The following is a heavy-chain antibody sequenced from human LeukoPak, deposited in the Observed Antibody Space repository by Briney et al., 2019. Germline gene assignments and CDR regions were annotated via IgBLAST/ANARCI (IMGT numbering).Heavy chain of an antibody. CDR2: IIPIFGTA. CDR1: GYTFTSYY. D-gene: IGHD6-6*01. V-gene: IGHV1-69*13. J-gene: IGHJ4*02. CDR3: ARAHRIAARPCLGY. Sequence: LGASVKVSCKASGYTFTSYYMHWVRQAPGQGLEWMGGIIPIFGTANYAQKSQGRVTITADESTSTAYMELSSLRSEDTAVYYCARAHRIAARPCLGYWGQGTLVTVSS.